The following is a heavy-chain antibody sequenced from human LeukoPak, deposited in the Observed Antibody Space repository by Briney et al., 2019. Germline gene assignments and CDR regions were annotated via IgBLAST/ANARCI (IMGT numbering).Heavy chain of an antibody. CDR1: SDSITTYY. CDR2: THTSGTT. CDR3: ARVEYQLLRPSNWFDP. Sequence: SETLSLTCTVSSDSITTYYWSWIRQPAGKGLEWIGRTHTSGTTNYNPSLMGRVTMSADTSNNRFSLRLNSVTAADTAVYYCARVEYQLLRPSNWFDPWGQGTLVTVSS. J-gene: IGHJ5*02. V-gene: IGHV4-4*07. D-gene: IGHD2-2*01.